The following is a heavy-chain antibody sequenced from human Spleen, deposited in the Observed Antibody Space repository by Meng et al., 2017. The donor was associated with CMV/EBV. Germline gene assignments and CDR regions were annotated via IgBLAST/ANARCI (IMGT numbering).Heavy chain of an antibody. Sequence: GESLKISCAASGFTFSNYVMNWVRQAPGKGLEWVSTITGTGGHPYYADSVKGRLTISRDNSKNALFLQMSSLGADDTAVYYCARGGAVAETWYFDLWGRGTLVTVSS. CDR2: ITGTGGHP. CDR3: ARGGAVAETWYFDL. V-gene: IGHV3-23*01. J-gene: IGHJ2*01. D-gene: IGHD6-19*01. CDR1: GFTFSNYV.